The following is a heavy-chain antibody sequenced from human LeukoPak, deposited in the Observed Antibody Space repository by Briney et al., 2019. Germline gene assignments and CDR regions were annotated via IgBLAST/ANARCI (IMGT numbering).Heavy chain of an antibody. J-gene: IGHJ6*02. CDR1: GYTFTSYD. CDR2: MNPNSGNT. CDR3: ARTPPPGRDFWSGYPRMLVYYGMDV. V-gene: IGHV1-8*01. Sequence: ASVKVSCKASGYTFTSYDINWVRQATGQGLEWMGWMNPNSGNTGYAQKFQGRVTMTRNTSISTAYMELSSLRSEDTAVYYCARTPPPGRDFWSGYPRMLVYYGMDVWGQGTTVTVSS. D-gene: IGHD3-3*01.